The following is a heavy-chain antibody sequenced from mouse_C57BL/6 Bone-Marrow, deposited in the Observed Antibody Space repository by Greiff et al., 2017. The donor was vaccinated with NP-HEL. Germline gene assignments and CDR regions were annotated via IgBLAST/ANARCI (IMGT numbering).Heavy chain of an antibody. D-gene: IGHD1-1*02. CDR1: GFTFSSYT. V-gene: IGHV5-9*01. CDR3: TRDWELWSI. CDR2: ISGGGGNT. J-gene: IGHJ1*03. Sequence: EVQLVESGGGLVKPGGSLKLSCAASGFTFSSYTMSWVRQTPEKRLEWVATISGGGGNTYYPDSVKGRFTISRDNAKNTLYLQMSSLRSEDTALYYCTRDWELWSIWGTGTTVTVSS.